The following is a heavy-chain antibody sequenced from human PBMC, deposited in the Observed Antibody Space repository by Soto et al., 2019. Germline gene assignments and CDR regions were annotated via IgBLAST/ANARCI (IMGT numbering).Heavy chain of an antibody. D-gene: IGHD3-3*01. Sequence: PSETLSLTCTVSGGSISSYYWSWIRQPPGKGLEWIGYIYYSGSTNYNPSLTSRVTISVDTSKNQFSLKLSSVTAADTAVYYCARALPPYYDFWSGYDFYFDHWGQGTLVTVSS. CDR2: IYYSGST. CDR1: GGSISSYY. CDR3: ARALPPYYDFWSGYDFYFDH. V-gene: IGHV4-59*01. J-gene: IGHJ4*02.